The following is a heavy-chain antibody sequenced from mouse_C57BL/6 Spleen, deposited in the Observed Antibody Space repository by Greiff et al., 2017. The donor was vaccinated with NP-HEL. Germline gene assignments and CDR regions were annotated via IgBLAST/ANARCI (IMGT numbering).Heavy chain of an antibody. Sequence: QVQLQQPGAELVKPGASVKLSCKASGYTFTSYWMHWVKQRPGQGLEWIGMIHPNSGSTNYNEKFKSKATLTVDKSSSTAYMQLSSLTSEDSAVYYCAREDYEYEVWFAYWGQGTLVTVSA. CDR3: AREDYEYEVWFAY. D-gene: IGHD2-4*01. CDR2: IHPNSGST. CDR1: GYTFTSYW. J-gene: IGHJ3*01. V-gene: IGHV1-64*01.